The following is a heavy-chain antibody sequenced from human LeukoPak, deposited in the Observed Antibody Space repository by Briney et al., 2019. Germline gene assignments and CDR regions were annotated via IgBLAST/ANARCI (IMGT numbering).Heavy chain of an antibody. CDR1: GYTLTELS. J-gene: IGHJ4*02. V-gene: IGHV1-24*01. CDR3: ATERTDSSPQPRYFDY. CDR2: FDPEDGET. Sequence: EASVKVSCKVSGYTLTELSMHWVRQAPGKGLEWMGGFDPEDGETIYAQKFQGRVTMTEDTSTDTAYMELSSLRSEDTAVYYCATERTDSSPQPRYFDYWGQGTLVTVSS. D-gene: IGHD6-13*01.